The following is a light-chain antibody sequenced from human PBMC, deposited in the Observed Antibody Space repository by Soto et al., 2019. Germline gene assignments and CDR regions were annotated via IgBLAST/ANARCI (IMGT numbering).Light chain of an antibody. J-gene: IGLJ1*01. Sequence: QSVLTQPPSVSAAPGQKVTISCSGSSSNIGSNYVSWYQQFPGTAPKLLICDNDKRPSGIPDRFSGSKSGPSATLGITGLQTGDEADYYCASWDSSLRAGVFGAGTKVTVL. CDR1: SSNIGSNY. V-gene: IGLV1-51*01. CDR3: ASWDSSLRAGV. CDR2: DND.